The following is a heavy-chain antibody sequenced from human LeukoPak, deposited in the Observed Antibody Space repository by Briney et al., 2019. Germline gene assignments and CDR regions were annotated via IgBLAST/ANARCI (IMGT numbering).Heavy chain of an antibody. CDR1: GFTFSSYS. V-gene: IGHV3-48*01. CDR2: ISSGGSPT. Sequence: GGSLRLSCAASGFTFSSYSMNWVRHAAGKGLECISYISSGGSPTYYADSVKGRLVISRDSAKNSLYLRMNSLRAEDTAVYYCARDNSSGWSDFHYYGMDVWGQGTTVIVSS. D-gene: IGHD6-19*01. CDR3: ARDNSSGWSDFHYYGMDV. J-gene: IGHJ6*02.